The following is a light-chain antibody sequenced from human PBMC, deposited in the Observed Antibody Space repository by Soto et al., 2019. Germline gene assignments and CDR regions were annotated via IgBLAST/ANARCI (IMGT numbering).Light chain of an antibody. Sequence: QSVLTQPPSASGTPGQRVTISCSGRSSNIGSNYVYWYQQLPGTAPKLLIYRNNQRPSGVPDRFSGSKSGTSASLAISGLRSEDEADYYCAALDDSLSGVVFGGWTKLTVL. J-gene: IGLJ2*01. V-gene: IGLV1-47*01. CDR1: SSNIGSNY. CDR2: RNN. CDR3: AALDDSLSGVV.